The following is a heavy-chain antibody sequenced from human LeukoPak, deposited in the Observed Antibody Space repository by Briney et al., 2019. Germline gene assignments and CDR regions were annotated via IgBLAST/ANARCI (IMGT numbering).Heavy chain of an antibody. J-gene: IGHJ6*02. CDR1: GGSISSYY. CDR3: ARALSSVGYCSSTSCYAAGRYYYGMDV. Sequence: SETLSLTCTVSGGSISSYYWSWIRQPPGKGLEWIGYIYYSGSTNYNPSLKSRVTISVDTSKNQFSLKLSSVTAADTAVYYCARALSSVGYCSSTSCYAAGRYYYGMDVWAQGTTVTVSS. CDR2: IYYSGST. D-gene: IGHD2-2*01. V-gene: IGHV4-59*01.